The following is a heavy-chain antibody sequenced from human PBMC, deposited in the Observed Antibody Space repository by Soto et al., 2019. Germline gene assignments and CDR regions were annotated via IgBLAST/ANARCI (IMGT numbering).Heavy chain of an antibody. Sequence: GGSLRLSCAASGFTFSSYSMNWVRQAPGKGLEWVSYISSSSSTIYYADSVKGRFTISRDNAKNSLYLQMNSLRAEDTAVYYCARQTVVPAAKHDYYYYMDVWGKGTTVTVSS. D-gene: IGHD2-2*01. V-gene: IGHV3-48*01. CDR2: ISSSSSTI. CDR1: GFTFSSYS. CDR3: ARQTVVPAAKHDYYYYMDV. J-gene: IGHJ6*03.